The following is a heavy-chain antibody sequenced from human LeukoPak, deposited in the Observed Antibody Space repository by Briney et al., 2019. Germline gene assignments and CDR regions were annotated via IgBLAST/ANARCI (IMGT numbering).Heavy chain of an antibody. Sequence: GGSLTLSCAASGFTLSSYAMSWVRQAPGKGPEWVSAISGSGGSTYYADSVKGRFTISRDNSKNTMYLQMNSLRAEDTAVYYCAKDHETDYYDSSGYHDYWGQGTLVTVSS. CDR3: AKDHETDYYDSSGYHDY. CDR1: GFTLSSYA. CDR2: ISGSGGST. J-gene: IGHJ4*02. D-gene: IGHD3-22*01. V-gene: IGHV3-23*01.